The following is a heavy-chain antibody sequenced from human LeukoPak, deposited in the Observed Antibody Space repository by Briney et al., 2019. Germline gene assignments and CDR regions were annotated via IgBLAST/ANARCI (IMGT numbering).Heavy chain of an antibody. D-gene: IGHD3-10*01. CDR3: ARDSVLLWFGTFGGGAFDI. J-gene: IGHJ3*02. Sequence: GGSLRLSCAASGFTFSSYEMNWVRQAPGKGLEWVSYISSSGSTIYYADSVKGRFTISRDNAKNSLYLQMNSLRAEDTAVYYCARDSVLLWFGTFGGGAFDIWGQGTMVTVSS. CDR2: ISSSGSTI. CDR1: GFTFSSYE. V-gene: IGHV3-48*03.